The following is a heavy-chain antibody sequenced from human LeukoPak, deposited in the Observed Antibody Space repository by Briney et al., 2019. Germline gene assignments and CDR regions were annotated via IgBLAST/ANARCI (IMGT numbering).Heavy chain of an antibody. J-gene: IGHJ6*03. D-gene: IGHD2-21*02. V-gene: IGHV3-30*04. CDR2: ISYDGSKK. CDR1: GFTFSSYA. Sequence: GGSLRLSCAASGFTFSSYAMHWVRQAPGKGLEWVAGISYDGSKKYSADSVKGRFTISRDNAKNSLYLQMNSLRAEDTAVYYCARDRLTVVTDYYYMDFWGKGTTVTVSS. CDR3: ARDRLTVVTDYYYMDF.